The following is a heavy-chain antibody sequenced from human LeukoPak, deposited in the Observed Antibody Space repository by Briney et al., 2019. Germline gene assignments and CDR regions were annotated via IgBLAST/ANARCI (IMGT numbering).Heavy chain of an antibody. D-gene: IGHD2-15*01. CDR2: ISGSGGST. CDR3: AKGGLQYYYYGMDV. J-gene: IGHJ6*02. Sequence: GGSLRLSCAASGFTFSSYAMSWVRQAPGKGLEWVSAISGSGGSTYYADSVKGQFTISRDNSKNTLYLQMNSLRAEDTAVYYCAKGGLQYYYYGMDVWGQGTTVTVSS. V-gene: IGHV3-23*01. CDR1: GFTFSSYA.